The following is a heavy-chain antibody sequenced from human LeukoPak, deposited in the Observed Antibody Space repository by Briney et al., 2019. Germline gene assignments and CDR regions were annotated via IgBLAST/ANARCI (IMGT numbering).Heavy chain of an antibody. Sequence: ASVKVSCKASGYTFTSYYMHWVRQAPGQGLEWMGIINPSGGSTSYAQKFQGRVTMTRDTSTSTVYMELSSLRSEDTAVYYCARESGYYGSGRPFDYWAREPWSPSPQ. CDR1: GYTFTSYY. D-gene: IGHD3-10*01. CDR2: INPSGGST. J-gene: IGHJ4*02. CDR3: ARESGYYGSGRPFDY. V-gene: IGHV1-46*01.